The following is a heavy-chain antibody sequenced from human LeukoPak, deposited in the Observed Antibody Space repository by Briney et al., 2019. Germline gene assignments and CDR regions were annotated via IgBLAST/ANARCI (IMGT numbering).Heavy chain of an antibody. CDR1: GFTFSSYS. J-gene: IGHJ5*02. CDR3: ARQAMTTASS. Sequence: GGSLRLSCAASGFTFSSYSMNWVRQAPGKGLEWVSSISSSSSYIYYADSVKGRFTISRDNAKNSLYPQMNSLRAEDTAVYYCARQAMTTASSWGQGTLVTVSS. CDR2: ISSSSSYI. D-gene: IGHD4-17*01. V-gene: IGHV3-21*01.